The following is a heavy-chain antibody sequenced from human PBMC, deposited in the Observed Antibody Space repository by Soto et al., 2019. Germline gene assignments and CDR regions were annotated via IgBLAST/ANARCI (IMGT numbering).Heavy chain of an antibody. D-gene: IGHD2-2*01. CDR2: ISAYNGNT. V-gene: IGHV1-18*01. J-gene: IGHJ6*02. CDR3: ARDSGGVVPAASYYYYGMDV. CDR1: GYTFTSYG. Sequence: ASVKVSCKASGYTFTSYGISWVRQAPGQGLEWMGWISAYNGNTNYAQKFQGRVTITRDTSASTAYMELSSLRSEDTAVYYCARDSGGVVPAASYYYYGMDVWGQGTTVTVSS.